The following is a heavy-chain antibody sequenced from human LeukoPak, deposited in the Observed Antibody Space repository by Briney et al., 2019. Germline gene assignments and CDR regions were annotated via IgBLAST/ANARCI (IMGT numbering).Heavy chain of an antibody. Sequence: SETMSLTCTVSGGFISSSSYYWGWIRQPPGKGLEWIGSIYFSGSTHYNPSLKSRFTISVDTSKNQFSLKLTSVTAADTAVYYCARVVGGSGSYIESWGQGTLVTVSS. V-gene: IGHV4-39*07. CDR3: ARVVGGSGSYIES. J-gene: IGHJ5*01. CDR1: GGFISSSSYY. D-gene: IGHD3-10*01. CDR2: IYFSGST.